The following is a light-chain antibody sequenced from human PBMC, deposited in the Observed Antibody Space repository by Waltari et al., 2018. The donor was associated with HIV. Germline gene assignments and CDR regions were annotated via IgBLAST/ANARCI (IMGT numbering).Light chain of an antibody. CDR2: DVN. CDR3: SSYTRSNTLV. V-gene: IGLV2-14*03. CDR1: SSDVGAYNY. Sequence: QSALTQPASVSGSPGPSITIPCNGTSSDVGAYNYVSWYQQYADKAPKVIIDDVNNRPPGVSNRFSGSKSGNTASLIISGVQADDEADYYCSSYTRSNTLVFGGGTRLAVL. J-gene: IGLJ2*01.